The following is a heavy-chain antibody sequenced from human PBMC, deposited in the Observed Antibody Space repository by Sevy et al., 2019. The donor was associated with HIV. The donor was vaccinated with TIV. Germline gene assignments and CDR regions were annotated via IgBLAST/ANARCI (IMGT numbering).Heavy chain of an antibody. CDR2: IKSKSEGVTT. Sequence: GGSLRLSCGASGFTFSNAWMTWVRQAPGKGLEWVGRIKSKSEGVTTDYAAPVKGRFTISIDDSRNSMYLQMNRLKSDETAVYYCTIDRGYCIDGVCGEWFDSWGQGTLVTVSS. D-gene: IGHD2-8*01. CDR3: TIDRGYCIDGVCGEWFDS. CDR1: GFTFSNAW. V-gene: IGHV3-15*01. J-gene: IGHJ5*01.